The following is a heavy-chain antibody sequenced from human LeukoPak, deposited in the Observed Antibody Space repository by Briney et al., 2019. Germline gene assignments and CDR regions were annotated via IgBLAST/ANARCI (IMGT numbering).Heavy chain of an antibody. D-gene: IGHD1-26*01. V-gene: IGHV3-43*02. Sequence: GGSLRLSCAASGFTFRTYAMAWVRQAPGKGLEWVSRINSDGGKTYYADSVRGRFTISRDNSKNSLYLQMNSLRTDDAALYYCATWAFYYGLDVWGQGTTVTVSS. J-gene: IGHJ6*02. CDR3: ATWAFYYGLDV. CDR2: INSDGGKT. CDR1: GFTFRTYA.